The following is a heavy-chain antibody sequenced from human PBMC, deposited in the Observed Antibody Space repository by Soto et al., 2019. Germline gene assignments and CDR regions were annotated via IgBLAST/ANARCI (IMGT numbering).Heavy chain of an antibody. CDR3: ARAAHYDFWSGYYYMDV. Sequence: EVQLLESGGRLVQPGGSLRLSCAASGFTFSNYAMAWVRQAPGQGLEWVSAISGSGGITYHAASVKGRFSISRDNSRNTLYLQMNSLGAEDTAVYYCARAAHYDFWSGYYYMDVWGIGTTVTVSS. CDR1: GFTFSNYA. V-gene: IGHV3-23*01. CDR2: ISGSGGIT. J-gene: IGHJ6*03. D-gene: IGHD3-3*01.